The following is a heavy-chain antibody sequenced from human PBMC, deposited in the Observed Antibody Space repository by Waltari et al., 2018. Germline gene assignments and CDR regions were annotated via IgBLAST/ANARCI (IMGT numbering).Heavy chain of an antibody. CDR1: GGSISSYY. J-gene: IGHJ2*01. CDR3: ARGYDSSGSLHSWYFDL. D-gene: IGHD3-22*01. CDR2: IYYSGST. V-gene: IGHV4-59*01. Sequence: QVQLQESGPGLVKPSETLSLTCTVSGGSISSYYWSWIRPPPGKGLEWIGYIYYSGSTNYNPSLKSRVTISVDTSKNQFSLKLSSVTAADTAVYYCARGYDSSGSLHSWYFDLWGRGTLVTVSS.